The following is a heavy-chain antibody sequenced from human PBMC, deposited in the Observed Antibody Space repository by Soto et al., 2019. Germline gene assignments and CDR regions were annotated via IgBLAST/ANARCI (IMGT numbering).Heavy chain of an antibody. V-gene: IGHV3-23*01. Sequence: EVQLLESGGGLVQVGGSLRLSCPASGFTFSTYPMSWVRQVPGKGLEWVSGISGSGGSTYYADSVRGGFTFSRDNTKNTLYLQMNSLRAENTAVYYCAKNIRVGSGTKDYWGKGTLVTVSS. J-gene: IGHJ4*02. D-gene: IGHD3-10*01. CDR1: GFTFSTYP. CDR3: AKNIRVGSGTKDY. CDR2: ISGSGGST.